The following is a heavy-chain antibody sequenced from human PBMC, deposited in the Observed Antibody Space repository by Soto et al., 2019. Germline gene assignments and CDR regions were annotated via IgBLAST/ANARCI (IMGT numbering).Heavy chain of an antibody. CDR1: GYTFTSYG. V-gene: IGHV1-18*01. CDR3: ARVYPPSLHCSSTSCTLYYGMDV. J-gene: IGHJ6*04. Sequence: ASVKVSCKASGYTFTSYGISWVRQAPGQGLEWMGWISAYNGNTNYAQKLQGRVTMTTDTSTSTAYMELRSLRSDDTAVYYCARVYPPSLHCSSTSCTLYYGMDVWGKGTTSTLSS. CDR2: ISAYNGNT. D-gene: IGHD2-2*01.